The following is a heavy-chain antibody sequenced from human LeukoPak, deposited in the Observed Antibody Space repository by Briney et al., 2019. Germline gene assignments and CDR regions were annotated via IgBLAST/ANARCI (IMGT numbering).Heavy chain of an antibody. CDR1: GGSISSYY. D-gene: IGHD2-15*01. CDR2: IYYSGST. CDR3: ARSCSGGSCYLFGMDV. Sequence: PSETLSLTCTVSGGSISSYYWSWIRQPPGKGLEWIGYIYYSGSTNYNPSLKSRVTISVDTSKNQFSLKLSSVTAADTAVYYCARSCSGGSCYLFGMDVWGQGTLVTVSS. J-gene: IGHJ4*02. V-gene: IGHV4-59*01.